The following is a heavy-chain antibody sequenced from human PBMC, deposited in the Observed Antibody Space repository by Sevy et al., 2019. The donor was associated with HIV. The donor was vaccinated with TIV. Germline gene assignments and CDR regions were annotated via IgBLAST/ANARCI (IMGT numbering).Heavy chain of an antibody. J-gene: IGHJ1*01. CDR2: ISGSGGST. V-gene: IGHV3-23*01. CDR1: GFTFSSYA. D-gene: IGHD1-26*01. CDR3: AKRSAVGTIQH. Sequence: GGSLRLSCVASGFTFSSYAMSWVRQAPGKGLEWVSAISGSGGSTYYADSVKGRFTISRDNSKNTLYLQMNSLRAEDTAVYYCAKRSAVGTIQHWGQGTLVTVSS.